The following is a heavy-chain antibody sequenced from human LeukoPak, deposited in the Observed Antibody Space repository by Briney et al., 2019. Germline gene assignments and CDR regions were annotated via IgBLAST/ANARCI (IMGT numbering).Heavy chain of an antibody. CDR1: GXXFSSXSXX. J-gene: IGHJ4*02. D-gene: IGHD3-22*01. V-gene: IGHV4-61*01. CDR2: IYYSGST. Sequence: SXXXSXXCTXXGXXFSSXSXXWSWIRQPPGKGLXWIGDIYYSGSTNYNPSLKSRVTISVDTSKNQFSLKLSSVTAADTAVYYCAREPVEGYYDSSGYFDYWGQGTLVTVSS. CDR3: AREPVEGYYDSSGYFDY.